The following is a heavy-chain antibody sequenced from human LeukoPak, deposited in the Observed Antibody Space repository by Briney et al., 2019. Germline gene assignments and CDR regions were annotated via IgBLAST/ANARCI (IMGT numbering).Heavy chain of an antibody. Sequence: PSETLSLTCAVYGGSFSGYYWSWIRQPPGKGLEWIGEINHSGSTNYNPSLKSRVTISVDTSKNQFSLKLSSVTAADTAVYYCASRQRGYYGSGSERQGNWGQGTLVTVSS. CDR1: GGSFSGYY. CDR3: ASRQRGYYGSGSERQGN. J-gene: IGHJ4*02. CDR2: INHSGST. D-gene: IGHD3-10*01. V-gene: IGHV4-34*01.